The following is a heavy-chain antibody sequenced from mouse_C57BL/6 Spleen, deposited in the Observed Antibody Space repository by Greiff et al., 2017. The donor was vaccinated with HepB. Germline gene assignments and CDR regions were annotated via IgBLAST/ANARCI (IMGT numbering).Heavy chain of an antibody. V-gene: IGHV1-76*01. CDR3: ARSPTMITFDY. J-gene: IGHJ2*01. CDR2: IYPGSGNT. Sequence: VQLQQSGAELVRPGASVKLSCKASGYTFTDYYINWVKQRPGQGLEWIARIYPGSGNTYYNEKFKGKATLTAEKSSSTAYMQLSSLTSEDSAVYFCARSPTMITFDYWGQGTTLTVSS. D-gene: IGHD2-4*01. CDR1: GYTFTDYY.